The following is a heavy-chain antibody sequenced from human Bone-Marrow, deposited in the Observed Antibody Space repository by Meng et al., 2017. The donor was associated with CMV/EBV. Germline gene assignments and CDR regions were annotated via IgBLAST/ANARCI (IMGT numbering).Heavy chain of an antibody. CDR3: ARANFYGSGSYYKEVWFDP. CDR2: TYYRSKWYN. D-gene: IGHD3-10*01. V-gene: IGHV6-1*01. Sequence: NSAAWNWIRQSPSRGLEWLGRTYYRSKWYNDYAVSVKSRITINPDTSKNQFSLQLNSVTAADTAVYYCARANFYGSGSYYKEVWFDPWGQGTLVTVSS. J-gene: IGHJ5*02. CDR1: NSAA.